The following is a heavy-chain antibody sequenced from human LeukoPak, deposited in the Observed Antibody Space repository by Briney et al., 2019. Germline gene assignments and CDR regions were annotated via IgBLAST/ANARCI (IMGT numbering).Heavy chain of an antibody. Sequence: SETLSVTCAVSGYSISTSYYWGWIRQPPGQGLEWIGTVHHSGYTYSNPSLKSRVTISLDTSKNQFSLQLSSVTAADTALYYCVRASNSGYYYFDYWGQGTLVTVSS. CDR2: VHHSGYT. CDR1: GYSISTSYY. V-gene: IGHV4-38-2*01. D-gene: IGHD3-22*01. J-gene: IGHJ4*02. CDR3: VRASNSGYYYFDY.